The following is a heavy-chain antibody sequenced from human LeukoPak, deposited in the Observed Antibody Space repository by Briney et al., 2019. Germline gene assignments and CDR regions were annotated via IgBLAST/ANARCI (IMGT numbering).Heavy chain of an antibody. V-gene: IGHV4-39*01. J-gene: IGHJ4*02. CDR3: ARGVPKGRRLEY. CDR2: IYYSGST. Sequence: SETLSLTCTVSGGSISSSSYYWGWIRQPPGKGLEWIGSIYYSGSTYYNPSLKSRVTTSVDTSKNQFSLKLSSVTAADTAVYYCARGVPKGRRLEYWGQGTLVTVSS. CDR1: GGSISSSSYY. D-gene: IGHD3-10*01.